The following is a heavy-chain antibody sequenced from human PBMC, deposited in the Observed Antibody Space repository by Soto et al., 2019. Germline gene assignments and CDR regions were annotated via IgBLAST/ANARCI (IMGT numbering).Heavy chain of an antibody. CDR1: GXTFXRXT. J-gene: IGHJ5*02. CDR2: INPDNGNT. D-gene: IGHD2-15*01. V-gene: IGHV1-3*01. CDR3: ARGIATGQLDP. Sequence: QVQLVQSGAEVKKPXASVKXSCXXSGXTFXRXTXXWVRQAPGQRLEWMGWINPDNGNTKSSQKFQDRVIITRDTSASTAYMDLSSLRSEDTAVYYCARGIATGQLDPWGQGTLVTVSS.